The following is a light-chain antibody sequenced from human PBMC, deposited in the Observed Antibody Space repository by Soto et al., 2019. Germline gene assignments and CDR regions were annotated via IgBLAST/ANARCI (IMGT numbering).Light chain of an antibody. CDR1: SSEVGGYNY. CDR2: EAS. V-gene: IGLV2-14*01. Sequence: QSALTQPASVSGSPGQSITISCTGTSSEVGGYNYVSWYQQHPGKAPKLMIYEASTRPSGVSNRFSGSKSGNTASLTISGLQAEDEADYYCSSYTSSSTLVFGGGTKLTVL. J-gene: IGLJ2*01. CDR3: SSYTSSSTLV.